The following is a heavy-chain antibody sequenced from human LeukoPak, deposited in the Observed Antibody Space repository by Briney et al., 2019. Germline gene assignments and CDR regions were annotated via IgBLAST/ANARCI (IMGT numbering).Heavy chain of an antibody. D-gene: IGHD5-24*01. CDR1: GGSISSYY. J-gene: IGHJ6*02. Sequence: PSETLSLTCTVSGGSISSYYWSWIRQPPGKGLEWIGYIYYSGSTNYNPSLKSRVTISVDTSKNQFSLKLSSVTVADTAVYYCARDPLDGYNHSGTYYYYGMDVWGQGTTVTVSS. V-gene: IGHV4-59*12. CDR2: IYYSGST. CDR3: ARDPLDGYNHSGTYYYYGMDV.